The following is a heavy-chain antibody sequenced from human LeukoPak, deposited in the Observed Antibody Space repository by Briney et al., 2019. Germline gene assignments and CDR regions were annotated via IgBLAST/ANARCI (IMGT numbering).Heavy chain of an antibody. J-gene: IGHJ6*02. D-gene: IGHD3-9*01. Sequence: ASVKVSCKASGYTFTSYDINWVRQATGQGLEWMGWMNPNSGNTGYAQKFQGRVTMTRNTSMSTAYMELSSLRSEDTAVYYCARGVHFDWLEYGMDVWGQGTTVTVSS. CDR2: MNPNSGNT. CDR1: GYTFTSYD. CDR3: ARGVHFDWLEYGMDV. V-gene: IGHV1-8*01.